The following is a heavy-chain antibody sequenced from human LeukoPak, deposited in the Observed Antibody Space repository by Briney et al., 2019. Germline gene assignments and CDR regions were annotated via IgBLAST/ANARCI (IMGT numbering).Heavy chain of an antibody. V-gene: IGHV3-48*03. CDR1: GFTFSSYE. Sequence: GGSLRLSCAASGFTFSSYEMNWVRQAPGKGLEWVSYISYTGVTIFYADSVKGRFTISRDNAKNSLYLQMNSLRAEDTAVYYCAKVWMVRGMLPDYWGQGTLVTVSS. J-gene: IGHJ4*02. CDR2: ISYTGVTI. CDR3: AKVWMVRGMLPDY. D-gene: IGHD3-10*01.